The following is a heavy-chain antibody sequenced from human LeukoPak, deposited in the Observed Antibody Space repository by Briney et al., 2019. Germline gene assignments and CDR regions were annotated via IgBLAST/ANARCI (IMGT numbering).Heavy chain of an antibody. V-gene: IGHV3-21*04. CDR3: AKGGLVHPLHI. Sequence: GGSLRLSPAASGFTFSSNYMSCGRQPPARGLEWGSSISISSRHRFYADSVKGRFTISRDNAKNSLYLQMNSLRAQDTPVFYCAKGGLVHPLHIWGQGTMVTVSS. D-gene: IGHD3/OR15-3a*01. CDR1: GFTFSSNY. CDR2: ISISSRHR. J-gene: IGHJ3*02.